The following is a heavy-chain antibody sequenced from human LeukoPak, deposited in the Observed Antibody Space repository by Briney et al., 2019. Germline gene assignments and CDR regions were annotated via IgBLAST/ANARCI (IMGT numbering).Heavy chain of an antibody. V-gene: IGHV3-48*02. Sequence: GGSLRLSCAASGFTFSTYSMNWVRQAPGKGLEWVSYITSSSSTIYYADSVKGRFTISRDNAKNSLYLQMNSLRDEDTAVYYCARVRYSSGWYVDYWGQGTLVTVSS. CDR2: ITSSSSTI. CDR3: ARVRYSSGWYVDY. J-gene: IGHJ4*02. CDR1: GFTFSTYS. D-gene: IGHD6-19*01.